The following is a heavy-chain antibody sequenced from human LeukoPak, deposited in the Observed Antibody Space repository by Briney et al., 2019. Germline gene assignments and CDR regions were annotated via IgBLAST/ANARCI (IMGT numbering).Heavy chain of an antibody. CDR1: GDSTSNYF. Sequence: SETLSLTCTVSGDSTSNYFCTWMRQSAGKGLEWIGRIHTSGSTNYNPSLNCPLRMSVEKSKYQFPLKLSSVTAADPVVYYCAREPEGHGYYFDYWGQGALVPVS. V-gene: IGHV4-4*07. CDR3: AREPEGHGYYFDY. D-gene: IGHD3-3*01. J-gene: IGHJ4*02. CDR2: IHTSGST.